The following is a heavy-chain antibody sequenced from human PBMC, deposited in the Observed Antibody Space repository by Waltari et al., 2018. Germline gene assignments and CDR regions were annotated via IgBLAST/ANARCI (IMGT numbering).Heavy chain of an antibody. D-gene: IGHD3-3*01. J-gene: IGHJ5*02. V-gene: IGHV1-18*01. CDR2: ISGNNGHT. CDR3: ARERHRLMEEGYLMALDP. CDR1: GYTFSDYG. Sequence: QVQLVQSGAEVKKPGASVKVSCKASGYTFSDYGISWVRQAPGQGLEWMGWISGNNGHTNPAQKFQDRLIMTEDTSATTVYMELTYLTSDDTAVYYCARERHRLMEEGYLMALDPWGQGTLVTVSS.